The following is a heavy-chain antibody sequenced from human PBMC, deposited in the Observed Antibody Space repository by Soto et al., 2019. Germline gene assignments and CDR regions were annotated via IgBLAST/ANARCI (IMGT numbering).Heavy chain of an antibody. CDR1: GYSFTSYW. J-gene: IGHJ3*02. CDR3: ARTMLTGYYYDSSGYSAFDI. V-gene: IGHV5-51*01. D-gene: IGHD3-22*01. CDR2: IYPGDSDT. Sequence: GESLKISCKGSGYSFTSYWIGWVRQMPGKGLEWMGIIYPGDSDTRYSPSFQGQVTISADKSISTAYLQWSSLRASDTAMYYCARTMLTGYYYDSSGYSAFDIWGQGTMVTVSS.